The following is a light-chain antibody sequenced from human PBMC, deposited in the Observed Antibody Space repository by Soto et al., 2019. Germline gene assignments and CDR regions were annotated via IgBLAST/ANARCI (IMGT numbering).Light chain of an antibody. J-gene: IGLJ3*02. CDR1: NSNIGRYS. CDR2: SDD. V-gene: IGLV1-44*01. CDR3: AAWDDNLNGPL. Sequence: QSALTQPPSLSGPPGQRVTFSCSGSNSNIGRYSVNWYQHFPGTAPKILIYSDDERPSGVPDRFSGSKSGTSASLAISGLQSEDEAEYYCAAWDDNLNGPLFGGGTKLTVL.